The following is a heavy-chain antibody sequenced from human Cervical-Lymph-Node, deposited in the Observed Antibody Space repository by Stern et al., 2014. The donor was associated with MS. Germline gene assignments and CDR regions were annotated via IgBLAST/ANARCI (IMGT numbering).Heavy chain of an antibody. V-gene: IGHV5-51*01. D-gene: IGHD3-10*01. CDR1: GYSFTSYW. CDR3: ARHRSYGDYGY. CDR2: IHPGNSDT. Sequence: EVQLVESGAEVKKPGESLKISCKGSGYSFTSYWIGWMRQMPGKGLEWMGIIHPGNSDTKYSPPSEAQVPISADKSSTTAYLQWSSLKASDAAMYFCARHRSYGDYGYWGQGTLVIVSS. J-gene: IGHJ4*02.